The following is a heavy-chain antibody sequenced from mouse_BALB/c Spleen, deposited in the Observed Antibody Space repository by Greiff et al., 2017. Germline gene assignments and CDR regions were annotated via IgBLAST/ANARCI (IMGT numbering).Heavy chain of an antibody. CDR2: INSNGGST. V-gene: IGHV5-6-3*01. D-gene: IGHD2-10*01. J-gene: IGHJ3*01. CDR3: ASAYYGNYPWFAY. Sequence: EVKLVESGGGLVQPGGSLKLSCAASGFTFSSYGMSWVRQTPDKRLELVATINSNGGSTYYPDSVKGRFTISRDNAKNTLYLQMSSLKSEDTAMYYCASAYYGNYPWFAYWGQGTLVTVSA. CDR1: GFTFSSYG.